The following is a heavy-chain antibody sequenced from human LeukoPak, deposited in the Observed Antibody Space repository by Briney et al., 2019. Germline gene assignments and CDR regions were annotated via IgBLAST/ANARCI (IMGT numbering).Heavy chain of an antibody. J-gene: IGHJ3*02. Sequence: KTSETLSLTCTVSGGSISSYYWSWIRQPPGKGLEWIGYIYYSGSTKYKPSLKSRVTISVDTSKNQFSLKLSSVTAAVTAVYYCARGRFLDAFDIWGQGTMVTVSS. CDR3: ARGRFLDAFDI. V-gene: IGHV4-59*01. CDR1: GGSISSYY. D-gene: IGHD3-3*01. CDR2: IYYSGST.